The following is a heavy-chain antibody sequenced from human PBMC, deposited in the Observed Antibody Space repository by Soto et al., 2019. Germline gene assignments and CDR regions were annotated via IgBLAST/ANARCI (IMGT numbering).Heavy chain of an antibody. CDR2: MNPNSGNT. V-gene: IGHV1-8*01. J-gene: IGHJ6*02. CDR3: AREVGEYCGSTSCYYYYGMDV. D-gene: IGHD2-2*01. CDR1: GYTFTSYD. Sequence: ASVKVACKASGYTFTSYDIDWVRQATGQGLEWMGWMNPNSGNTGYAQKFQGRVTMTRNTSISTAYMELSSMRSEDKAVYYCAREVGEYCGSTSCYYYYGMDVWGQGDTVTVSS.